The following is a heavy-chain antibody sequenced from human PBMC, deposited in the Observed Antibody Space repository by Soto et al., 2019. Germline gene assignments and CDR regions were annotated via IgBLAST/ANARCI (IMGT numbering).Heavy chain of an antibody. CDR2: ISYDGSNK. V-gene: IGHV3-30-3*01. CDR1: GFTFSSYA. J-gene: IGHJ6*02. CDR3: VRNPSDFITIFGVVCPGYYYYGLYV. D-gene: IGHD3-3*01. Sequence: GGSLRLSCAASGFTFSSYAMHWVRQAPGKGLEWVAVISYDGSNKYYADSVKGRFTISRDNSKNTLYLQMNSLRAEDTAVYYCVRNPSDFITIFGVVCPGYYYYGLYVWAQGTTVPVSS.